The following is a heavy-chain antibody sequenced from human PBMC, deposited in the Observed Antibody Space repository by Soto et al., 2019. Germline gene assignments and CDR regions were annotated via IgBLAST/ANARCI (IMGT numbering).Heavy chain of an antibody. Sequence: SETLSLTCTVSSGSISRSGYYWGWIRQPPGKGLEWIGSIYYSGSTYYNPSLKSRVTISVDTSKNQFSLKLSSVTAADTAVYYCTRRDGYDSLGYFDYWGQGTLVTVSS. CDR3: TRRDGYDSLGYFDY. J-gene: IGHJ4*02. D-gene: IGHD5-12*01. V-gene: IGHV4-39*01. CDR2: IYYSGST. CDR1: SGSISRSGYY.